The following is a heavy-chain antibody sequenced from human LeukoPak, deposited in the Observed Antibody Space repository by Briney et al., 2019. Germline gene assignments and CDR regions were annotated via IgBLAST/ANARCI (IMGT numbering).Heavy chain of an antibody. Sequence: GGSLRLSCAASGFTFSSYSMDWVRQAPGKGLEWVSYISSTSSTIYYTDSVKGRFTISRDNAKNSLYLQMNSLRAEDTAVYYCARATSSSFDYWGQGTLVTVSS. D-gene: IGHD6-13*01. CDR2: ISSTSSTI. J-gene: IGHJ4*02. V-gene: IGHV3-48*01. CDR1: GFTFSSYS. CDR3: ARATSSSFDY.